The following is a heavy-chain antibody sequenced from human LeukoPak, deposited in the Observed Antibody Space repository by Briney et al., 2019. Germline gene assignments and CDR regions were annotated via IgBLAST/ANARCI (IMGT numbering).Heavy chain of an antibody. CDR3: ARVTRRTYYFDY. Sequence: SQTLSLTCTVSGGSISISSGGYYWSWIRQHPGKGLEWIGYIYYSGSTYYNPSLESRVIISVDMSKNQFSLKLSSVTAADTAVYYCARVTRRTYYFDYWGQGTLVTVSS. CDR1: GGSISISSGGYY. J-gene: IGHJ4*02. V-gene: IGHV4-31*03. CDR2: IYYSGST. D-gene: IGHD1-20*01.